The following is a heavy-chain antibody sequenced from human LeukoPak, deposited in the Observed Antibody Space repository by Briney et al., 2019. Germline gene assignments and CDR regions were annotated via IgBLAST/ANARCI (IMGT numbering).Heavy chain of an antibody. CDR1: GGTFSSYA. J-gene: IGHJ4*02. Sequence: GASAKVSCKASGGTFSSYAISWVRQAPGQGLEWMGRIIPILGIANYAQKFQGRVTITADKSTSTAYMELSSLRSEDTAVYYCARDLPISPGGYWGQGTLVTVSS. CDR2: IIPILGIA. D-gene: IGHD3-16*01. V-gene: IGHV1-69*04. CDR3: ARDLPISPGGY.